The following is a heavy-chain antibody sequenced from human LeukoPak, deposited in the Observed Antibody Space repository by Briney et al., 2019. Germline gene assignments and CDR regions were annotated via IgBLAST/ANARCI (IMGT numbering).Heavy chain of an antibody. CDR3: ARGTIAAAGTFDY. CDR2: IIPIFGTA. CDR1: GYTFTGYY. D-gene: IGHD6-13*01. Sequence: SVKVSCKASGYTFTGYYMHWVRQAPGQGLEWMGGIIPIFGTANYAQKFQGRVTITADESTSTAYMELSSLRSEDTAVYYCARGTIAAAGTFDYWGQGTLVTVSS. J-gene: IGHJ4*02. V-gene: IGHV1-69*13.